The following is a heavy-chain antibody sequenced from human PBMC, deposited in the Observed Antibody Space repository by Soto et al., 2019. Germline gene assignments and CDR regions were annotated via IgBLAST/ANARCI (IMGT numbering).Heavy chain of an antibody. J-gene: IGHJ5*01. CDR2: FYYTGIT. D-gene: IGHD3-10*01. V-gene: IGHV4-59*08. CDR1: GGSISHYY. CDR3: ARHVVESLSFGERVNQFDS. Sequence: SETLSVTWTGSGGSISHYYWIWIRQPPGKGLEWIGYFYYTGITNYNPSLKSRISMSVDTSKNQFSLKLSSVTAADTAVYYCARHVVESLSFGERVNQFDSWAHGTVVPVSS.